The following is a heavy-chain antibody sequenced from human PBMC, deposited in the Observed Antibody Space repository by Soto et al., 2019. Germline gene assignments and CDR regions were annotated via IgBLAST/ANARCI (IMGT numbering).Heavy chain of an antibody. J-gene: IGHJ4*02. CDR3: ARDWAPGIAVAGVLDY. D-gene: IGHD6-19*01. CDR1: GFTFSSYG. V-gene: IGHV3-33*01. CDR2: IWYDGSNK. Sequence: GGSLRLSCAASGFTFSSYGMHWVRQAPGKGLEWVAVIWYDGSNKYYADSVKGRFTISRDNSKNTLYLQMNSLRAEDTAVYYCARDWAPGIAVAGVLDYWGQGTLVTVSS.